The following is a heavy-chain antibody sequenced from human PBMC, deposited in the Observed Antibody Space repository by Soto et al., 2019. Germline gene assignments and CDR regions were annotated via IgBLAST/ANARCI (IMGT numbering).Heavy chain of an antibody. CDR2: ISGNGGST. CDR3: ATRAYYDSRGYYFYYFDY. D-gene: IGHD3-22*01. Sequence: EVQLLESEGGLVQSGGSLRLSCAASGLTFSNYVMNWVRQAPGKGQEWVSAISGNGGSTYYADPVKGRFAISRDNSKNTLNLQMNSLRAEDTAVYYCATRAYYDSRGYYFYYFDYWGQGTLVTVSS. J-gene: IGHJ4*02. V-gene: IGHV3-23*01. CDR1: GLTFSNYV.